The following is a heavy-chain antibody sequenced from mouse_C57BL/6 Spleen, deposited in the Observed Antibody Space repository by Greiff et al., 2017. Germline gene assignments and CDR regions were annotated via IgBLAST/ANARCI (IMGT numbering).Heavy chain of an antibody. V-gene: IGHV1-18*01. CDR1: GYTFTDYN. CDR3: ARENYGSSLRYFDV. CDR2: INPNNGGT. Sequence: VQLQQSGPELVKPGASVKIPCKASGYTFTDYNMDWVKQSHGKSLEWIGDINPNNGGTIYNQKFKGKATLTVDKSSSTAYMELRSLTSEDTAVYYCARENYGSSLRYFDVWGTGTTVTVSS. D-gene: IGHD1-1*01. J-gene: IGHJ1*03.